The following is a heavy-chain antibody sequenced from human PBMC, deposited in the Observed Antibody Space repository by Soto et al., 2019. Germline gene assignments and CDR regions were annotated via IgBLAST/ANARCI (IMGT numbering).Heavy chain of an antibody. J-gene: IGHJ4*02. V-gene: IGHV4-34*01. D-gene: IGHD6-13*01. CDR3: ARGRAAGLDY. CDR1: GGSFSGYY. Sequence: QVQLQQWGAGLLKPSETLSLTCAVYGGSFSGYYWSWIRQPPGKGLEWIGEINHSGSTNYNPSLKSRVPISVDTSKNQFSLKLSSVTAADTAVYYCARGRAAGLDYWGQGTLVTVSS. CDR2: INHSGST.